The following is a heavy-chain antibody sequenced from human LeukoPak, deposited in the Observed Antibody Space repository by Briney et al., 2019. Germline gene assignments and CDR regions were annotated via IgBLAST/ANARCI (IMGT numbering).Heavy chain of an antibody. D-gene: IGHD2-2*01. J-gene: IGHJ4*02. Sequence: GGSLRLSCAASGFTFSTYSMSWVRQAPGKGLEWVSSISSSSSYIYYADSVKGRFTISRDNVKNSLYLQMNSLRAEDTAVYYCARLGYCSSTSCSIDYWGQGTLVTVSS. V-gene: IGHV3-21*01. CDR1: GFTFSTYS. CDR2: ISSSSSYI. CDR3: ARLGYCSSTSCSIDY.